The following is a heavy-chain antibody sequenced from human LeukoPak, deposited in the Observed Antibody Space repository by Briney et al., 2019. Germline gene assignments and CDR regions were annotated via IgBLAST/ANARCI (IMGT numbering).Heavy chain of an antibody. J-gene: IGHJ5*02. CDR2: ISYDGSSK. V-gene: IGHV3-30*01. D-gene: IGHD1-14*01. CDR3: ARKVTRKYNWFDP. CDR1: GFTFSSYA. Sequence: PGGSLRLSCAASGFTFSSYAMHWVRQAPGKGLEWVAVISYDGSSKYYADSVKGRFTISRDNSKNTLYLQMNSLRAEDTAVYYCARKVTRKYNWFDPWGQGTLVTVSS.